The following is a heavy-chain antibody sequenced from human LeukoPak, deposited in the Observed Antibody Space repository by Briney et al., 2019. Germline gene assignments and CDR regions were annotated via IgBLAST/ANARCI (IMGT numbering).Heavy chain of an antibody. V-gene: IGHV4-4*07. D-gene: IGHD2-2*01. CDR2: IYTSGST. CDR3: AREASGYCSSTSCSYFDY. Sequence: PSETLSLTCTVSGGSISSYYWSWIRQPAGKGLEWIGRIYTSGSTNYNPSLKSRVTISVDKSKNQSSLKLSSVTAADTAVYYCAREASGYCSSTSCSYFDYWGQGTLVTVSS. CDR1: GGSISSYY. J-gene: IGHJ4*02.